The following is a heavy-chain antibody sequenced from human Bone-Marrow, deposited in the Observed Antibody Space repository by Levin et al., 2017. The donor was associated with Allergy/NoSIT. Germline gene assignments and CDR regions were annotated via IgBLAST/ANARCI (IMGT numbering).Heavy chain of an antibody. CDR2: VYYSGDT. CDR1: GGSISSSSYY. J-gene: IGHJ4*02. D-gene: IGHD2-2*01. V-gene: IGHV4-39*02. CDR3: ARDETSSRSKFEY. Sequence: PSETLSLTCTVSGGSISSSSYYWGWIRQPPGKGLEWIGTVYYSGDTFYNPSLKSRVTISVDTSKNQFSLKLNSVTAADTAVYYCARDETSSRSKFEYWGQGTLVTVSS.